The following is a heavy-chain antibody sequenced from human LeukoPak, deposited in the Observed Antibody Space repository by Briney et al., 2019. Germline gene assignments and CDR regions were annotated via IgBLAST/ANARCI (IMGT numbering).Heavy chain of an antibody. J-gene: IGHJ4*02. V-gene: IGHV4-38-2*01. CDR3: ASNLYGSGNYFAY. CDR1: GFTFSTFAM. Sequence: GSLRLSCAASGFTFSTFAMIWVRQPPGKGLEWIAIIYHSGLTYFNPSLKSRVTISVDTSKNQFFLYLTSVTAADTAVYYCASNLYGSGNYFAYWGQGTLVTVS. D-gene: IGHD3-10*01. CDR2: IYHSGLT.